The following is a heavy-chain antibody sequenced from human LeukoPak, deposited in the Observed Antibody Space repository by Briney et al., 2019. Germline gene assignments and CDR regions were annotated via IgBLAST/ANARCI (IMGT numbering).Heavy chain of an antibody. CDR3: ATDKSSGWYISDAFDI. D-gene: IGHD6-19*01. CDR1: GYTFTTYD. V-gene: IGHV1-8*01. Sequence: GASVKVSRKASGYTFTTYDINWVRQATGQGLEWMGWMNPTSGNTGYAQQFQGRVTMTRNTSISTAYMELSSLRSEDTAVYYCATDKSSGWYISDAFDIWGQGTMVTVSS. CDR2: MNPTSGNT. J-gene: IGHJ3*02.